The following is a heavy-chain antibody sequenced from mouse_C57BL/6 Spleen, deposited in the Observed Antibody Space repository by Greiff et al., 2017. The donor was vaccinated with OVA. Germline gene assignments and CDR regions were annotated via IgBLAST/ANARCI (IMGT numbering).Heavy chain of an antibody. Sequence: VQLQQSGPELVKPGASVKISCKASGYTFTDYYMNWVKQSHGKSLEWIGDINPNTGGTSYNQKFKGKATLTVDKSSSTAYMELRSLTSEDSAVYYCAREGTYFDYWGQGTTLTVSS. CDR2: INPNTGGT. CDR3: AREGTYFDY. J-gene: IGHJ2*01. CDR1: GYTFTDYY. V-gene: IGHV1-26*01.